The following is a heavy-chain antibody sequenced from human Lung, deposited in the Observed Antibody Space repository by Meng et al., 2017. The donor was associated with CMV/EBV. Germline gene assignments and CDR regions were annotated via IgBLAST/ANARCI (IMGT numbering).Heavy chain of an antibody. CDR2: ISSDGTNK. CDR3: ARAIHQNDYGDYVDAFDV. J-gene: IGHJ3*01. D-gene: IGHD4-17*01. Sequence: GGSLRLSCAASAFTIDNYRMHWVRQAPGKGLEWVALISSDGTNKQYAYSVKGRFTISRDNSRKTFYLEMPILRSGETALYFWARAIHQNDYGDYVDAFDVWGQGTMVTVSS. V-gene: IGHV3-30*03. CDR1: AFTIDNYR.